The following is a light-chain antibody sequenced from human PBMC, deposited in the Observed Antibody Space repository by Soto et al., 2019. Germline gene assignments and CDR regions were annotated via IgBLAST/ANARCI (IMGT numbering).Light chain of an antibody. CDR3: QQRSTWPLT. CDR1: QSVSSY. Sequence: EIVLTQSPATLSLSPGERATLSCRASQSVSSYLAWYQQKRGQAPRLLIYDASNRATGIPGRFTGSGSGTDFSLTISSLEPEDFAVYYCQQRSTWPLTFGEGTQVEIK. CDR2: DAS. J-gene: IGKJ4*01. V-gene: IGKV3-11*01.